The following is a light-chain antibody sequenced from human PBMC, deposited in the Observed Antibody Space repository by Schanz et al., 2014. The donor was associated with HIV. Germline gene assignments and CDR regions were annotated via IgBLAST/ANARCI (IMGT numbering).Light chain of an antibody. V-gene: IGKV3D-15*01. CDR3: QQYNDWPRT. Sequence: EVVMTQSPATLSVSPGERATLSCRASQSVSSSYLAWYQQKPGQAPRLLIYGASSRATGIPDRFSGSGSGTDFTLTISSLQSEDFAVYYCQQYNDWPRTFGRGTKVEIK. CDR2: GAS. J-gene: IGKJ1*01. CDR1: QSVSSSY.